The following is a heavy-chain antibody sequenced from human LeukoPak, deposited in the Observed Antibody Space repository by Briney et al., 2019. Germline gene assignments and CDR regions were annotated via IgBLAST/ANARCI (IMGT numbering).Heavy chain of an antibody. CDR2: INSGGSGT. D-gene: IGHD7-27*01. V-gene: IGHV3-74*01. CDR1: GFTFSDYY. J-gene: IGHJ4*02. CDR3: ATSLGPLTEY. Sequence: GGSLRLSCAASGFTFSDYYMSWIRQAPGKGLVWVSRINSGGSGTSYAASVEGRFTISRDNVKNTLYLQMDSLRAEDTAVYYCATSLGPLTEYWGQGTLVTVSS.